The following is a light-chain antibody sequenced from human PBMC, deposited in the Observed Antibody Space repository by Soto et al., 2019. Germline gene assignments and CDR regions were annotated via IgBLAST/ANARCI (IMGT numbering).Light chain of an antibody. V-gene: IGKV1-5*03. CDR2: KTS. CDR3: PYYNDYCWT. J-gene: IGKJ1*01. CDR1: QSISSW. Sequence: DIQLTQSPSTLSASVGDRVTITCRASQSISSWLAWYQQKPGKAPNLLIYKTSNLESGVPSRFSGSGSGTEFTLTIRSLQPDDFATYSCPYYNDYCWTCGKGTKVEIK.